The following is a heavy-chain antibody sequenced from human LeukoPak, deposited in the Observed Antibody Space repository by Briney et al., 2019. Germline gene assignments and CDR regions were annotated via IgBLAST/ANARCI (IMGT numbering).Heavy chain of an antibody. CDR1: GYTLTSYG. J-gene: IGHJ4*02. Sequence: ASVKVSCKASGYTLTSYGISWVRQAPGQGLEWMGWINPKSGGTNYVQRFQGRVTMTRDTSISIAYMELTSLRSDDTAVYYCARGSYSDSSGYISFWGQGTLVSVSS. CDR3: ARGSYSDSSGYISF. CDR2: INPKSGGT. V-gene: IGHV1-2*02. D-gene: IGHD3-22*01.